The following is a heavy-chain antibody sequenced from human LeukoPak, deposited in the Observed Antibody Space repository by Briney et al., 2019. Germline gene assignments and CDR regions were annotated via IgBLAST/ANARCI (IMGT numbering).Heavy chain of an antibody. J-gene: IGHJ4*02. CDR1: GYTFTSYA. D-gene: IGHD3-22*01. Sequence: ASVKVSCKASGYTFTSYAMHWVRQAPGQRLEWMGWINAGNGNTKYSQKFQGRVTITRDTSASTAYMELGSLRSEDTAVYYCARAPMDYYDSSGRFHYFDYWGQGTLVTVSS. CDR2: INAGNGNT. CDR3: ARAPMDYYDSSGRFHYFDY. V-gene: IGHV1-3*01.